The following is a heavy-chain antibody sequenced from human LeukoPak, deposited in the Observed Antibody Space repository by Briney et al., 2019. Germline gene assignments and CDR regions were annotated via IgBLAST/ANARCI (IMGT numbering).Heavy chain of an antibody. CDR1: GYSFTSYW. V-gene: IGHV5-51*01. D-gene: IGHD2/OR15-2a*01. J-gene: IGHJ4*02. CDR2: IYPGDSDT. CDR3: ARRGSYYFDNTAYYN. Sequence: GESLKISCKGSGYSFTSYWIGWVRQMPGKGLEWMGIIYPGDSDTRYSPSFQGQVTISADKSISTAYLQWNSLKASDTAMYYCARRGSYYFDNTAYYNWGQGTLVTVSS.